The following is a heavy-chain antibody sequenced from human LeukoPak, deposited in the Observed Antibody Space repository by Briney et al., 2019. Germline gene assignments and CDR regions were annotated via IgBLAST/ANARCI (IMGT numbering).Heavy chain of an antibody. J-gene: IGHJ5*02. CDR2: INTDGTVT. D-gene: IGHD6-19*01. CDR3: ATKQWLAPPPGS. V-gene: IGHV3-74*01. Sequence: GGSLRLSCPASGFTFSKYWMRWVGQAAGKGLESVSRINTDGTVTTYADSVKGRFTVSRDNADNTMFMQMNSVRDEDTAVYYCATKQWLAPPPGSWGQGTPVTVSS. CDR1: GFTFSKYW.